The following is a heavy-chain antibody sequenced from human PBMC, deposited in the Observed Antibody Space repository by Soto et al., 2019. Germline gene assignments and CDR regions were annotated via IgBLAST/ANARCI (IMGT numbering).Heavy chain of an antibody. CDR1: GVDFRGSY. CDR2: ISDTGRTI. V-gene: IGHV3-11*01. CDR3: AGFKEGKIVGLRWLDP. D-gene: IGHD3-16*02. J-gene: IGHJ5*02. Sequence: LEESGGGLVEPGGSLRLTCVGSGVDFRGSYMNWIRQAPGKGLEWISYISDTGRTIHYADSVKGRSVISRDNSRDSLYLQMNDLRADDTAIYYCAGFKEGKIVGLRWLDPWGQGTRVTVSS.